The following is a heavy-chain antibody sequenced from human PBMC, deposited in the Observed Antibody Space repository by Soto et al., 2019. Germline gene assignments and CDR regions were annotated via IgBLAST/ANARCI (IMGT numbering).Heavy chain of an antibody. J-gene: IGHJ5*02. CDR2: ISYDGSNK. V-gene: IGHV3-30*18. CDR3: VKDGKQWQGSDWFEP. D-gene: IGHD6-19*01. CDR1: GFTFSTYG. Sequence: LRLSCAASGFTFSTYGMHWVLQAPGKGLEWVADISYDGSNKYYADSVKGRFTISRDNSKNTLYLQMNSLRAEDTAVYYCVKDGKQWQGSDWFEPWGQGTLNIISS.